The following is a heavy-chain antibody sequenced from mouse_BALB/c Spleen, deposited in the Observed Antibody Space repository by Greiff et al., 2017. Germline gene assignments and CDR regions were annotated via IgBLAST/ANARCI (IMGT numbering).Heavy chain of an antibody. Sequence: QVQLQQPGAELVKPGASVKMSCKASGYTFTSYWMHWVKQRPGQGLEWIGVIDPSDSYTSYNQKFKGKATLTVDTSSSTAYMQLSSLTSEDSAVYYCTRRELGRSWFAYWGQGTLVTVSA. J-gene: IGHJ3*01. CDR3: TRRELGRSWFAY. CDR2: IDPSDSYT. V-gene: IGHV1S127*01. D-gene: IGHD4-1*01. CDR1: GYTFTSYW.